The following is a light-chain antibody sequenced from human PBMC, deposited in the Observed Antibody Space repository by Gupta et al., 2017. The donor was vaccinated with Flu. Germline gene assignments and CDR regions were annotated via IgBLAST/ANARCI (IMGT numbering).Light chain of an antibody. CDR2: KAS. V-gene: IGKV1-5*03. CDR3: QLYNSKSWT. Sequence: DIQMTQSPSTRPASIGDRVTITCRPSQNIGNWLAWYQQKPGKAPKALIYKASNLESGVPSRFGGSGSETEFTLTISGLQPNDFATYYCQLYNSKSWTFGQGTKVEIK. CDR1: QNIGNW. J-gene: IGKJ1*01.